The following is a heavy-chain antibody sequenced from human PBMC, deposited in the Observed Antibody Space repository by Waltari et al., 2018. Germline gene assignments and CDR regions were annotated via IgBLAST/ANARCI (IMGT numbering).Heavy chain of an antibody. V-gene: IGHV1-69*01. D-gene: IGHD1-26*01. Sequence: QVQLMQSGAEVKKPGASVKVSCKASGYTFTGYYLHWVRQAPGQGLEWMGGIIPIFGTANYAQKFQGRVTITADESTSTAYMELSSLRSEDTAVYYCARKWHSGSYYFDYWGQGTLVTVSS. CDR3: ARKWHSGSYYFDY. J-gene: IGHJ4*02. CDR2: IIPIFGTA. CDR1: GYTFTGYY.